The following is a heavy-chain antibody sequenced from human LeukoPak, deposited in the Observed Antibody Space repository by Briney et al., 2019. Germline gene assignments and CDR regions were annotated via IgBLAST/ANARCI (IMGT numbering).Heavy chain of an antibody. Sequence: ASVTVSFKASGYTFTVYYMHWVRQAPGQGLEWMGWINPNSGGTNYAQKLQGRVTITRDTSISTAYMELSRLRSDDTAVYYCARAGARNYYDSSGSFDYWGQGTLVTVSS. CDR2: INPNSGGT. CDR3: ARAGARNYYDSSGSFDY. CDR1: GYTFTVYY. V-gene: IGHV1-2*02. D-gene: IGHD3-22*01. J-gene: IGHJ4*02.